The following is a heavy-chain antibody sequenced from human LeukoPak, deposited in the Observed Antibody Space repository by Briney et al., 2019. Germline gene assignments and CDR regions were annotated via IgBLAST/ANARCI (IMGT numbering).Heavy chain of an antibody. CDR1: GFTFSSYW. CDR3: ARDNRGLFDY. D-gene: IGHD2/OR15-2a*01. Sequence: GGSLRLSCAASGFTFSSYWMAWVRQAPGKGLEWVANMKHDGSEKYYADSVKGRFTISRDNVKNSLYLQMNSLRAEDAALYYCARDNRGLFDYWGQGTLVPVSS. CDR2: MKHDGSEK. J-gene: IGHJ4*02. V-gene: IGHV3-7*03.